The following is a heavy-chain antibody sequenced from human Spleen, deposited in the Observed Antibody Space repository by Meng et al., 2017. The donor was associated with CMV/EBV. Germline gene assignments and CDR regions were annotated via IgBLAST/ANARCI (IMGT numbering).Heavy chain of an antibody. J-gene: IGHJ5*02. Sequence: GYYWSWIRQPAGKGLEWIGESNHSGSTNYNPSLKSRVTISVDTSKNQFSLKLSSVTAADTAVYYCARGLPITIFGAPIIRGGNWFDPWGQGTLVTVSS. CDR3: ARGLPITIFGAPIIRGGNWFDP. D-gene: IGHD3-3*01. CDR1: GYY. V-gene: IGHV4-34*01. CDR2: SNHSGST.